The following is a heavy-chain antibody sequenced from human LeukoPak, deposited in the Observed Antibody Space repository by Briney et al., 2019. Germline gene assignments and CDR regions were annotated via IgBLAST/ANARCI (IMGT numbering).Heavy chain of an antibody. CDR1: GGTFSSYA. CDR3: ARGEWLRSGQSFDY. D-gene: IGHD5-12*01. V-gene: IGHV1-69*01. Sequence: SVKVSCKASGGTFSSYAISWVRQAPGQGREWMGGIIPIFGTANYAQKFQGRVTITADESTSTAYMELSSLRSEDTAVYYCARGEWLRSGQSFDYWGQGTLVTVSS. J-gene: IGHJ4*02. CDR2: IIPIFGTA.